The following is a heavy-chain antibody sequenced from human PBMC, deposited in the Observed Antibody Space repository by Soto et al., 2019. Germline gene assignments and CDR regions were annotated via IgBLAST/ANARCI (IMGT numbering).Heavy chain of an antibody. Sequence: GGSLRLSCAASGFTFSSYAMSWVREAPGKGLERVTAISGTSGSTYYADSVKSRFTNSRDNSKKKLYLQMNSLRVEDTAVYYCAKDRVAVVPDYFDYWGQGTLVTVSS. CDR2: ISGTSGST. CDR3: AKDRVAVVPDYFDY. CDR1: GFTFSSYA. J-gene: IGHJ4*02. V-gene: IGHV3-23*01. D-gene: IGHD2-15*01.